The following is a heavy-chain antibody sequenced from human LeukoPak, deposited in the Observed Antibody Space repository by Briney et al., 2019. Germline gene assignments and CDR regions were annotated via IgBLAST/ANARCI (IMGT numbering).Heavy chain of an antibody. CDR1: GYSFTSYW. CDR2: IYPGDSDT. Sequence: GESLKISCKGSGYSFTSYWIGWVRQMPGKGLEWMGIIYPGDSDTRYSPSFQGQVTISADKSISTAYLQWSSLKASDTAMYYCARHIGTYYDFWSGYQGYFDYWGQGTLVTVSS. J-gene: IGHJ4*02. CDR3: ARHIGTYYDFWSGYQGYFDY. D-gene: IGHD3-3*01. V-gene: IGHV5-51*01.